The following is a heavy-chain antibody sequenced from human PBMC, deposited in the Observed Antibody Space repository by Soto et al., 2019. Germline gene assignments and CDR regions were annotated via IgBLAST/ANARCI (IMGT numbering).Heavy chain of an antibody. J-gene: IGHJ5*02. CDR1: GFTSSSYA. CDR3: AKESAMVTTGWFDP. CDR2: ITGSGGRT. V-gene: IGHV3-23*01. D-gene: IGHD4-17*01. Sequence: EVQLLESGGALVHSGGSLRLSCVASGFTSSSYAMSWVRQAPGTGLEWVSGITGSGGRTYYADSVKGRFTISRDNSKNTVYLQMNSLRAEDTAIYYCAKESAMVTTGWFDPWGQGTLVTVS.